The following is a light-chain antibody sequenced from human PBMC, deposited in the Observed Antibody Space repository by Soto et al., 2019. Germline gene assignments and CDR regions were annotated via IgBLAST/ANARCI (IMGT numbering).Light chain of an antibody. J-gene: IGKJ3*01. CDR2: GAS. CDR1: QSVSSSY. CDR3: QQYGSSAFT. V-gene: IGKV3-20*01. Sequence: EIVLTQSPGTLSLSPGERATLSCRASQSVSSSYLAWYQQKPGQAPRLLIYGASSRATDIPDRFSGSGSGTDFTLTISRLQPEEFAVYYCQQYGSSAFTFGPGTKVDIK.